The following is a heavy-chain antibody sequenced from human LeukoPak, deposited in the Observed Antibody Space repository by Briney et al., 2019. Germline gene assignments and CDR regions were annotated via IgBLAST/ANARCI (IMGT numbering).Heavy chain of an antibody. D-gene: IGHD4-17*01. CDR3: ASTTVTGNWFDP. CDR2: IYYSGST. CDR1: GGSISSSSYY. V-gene: IGHV4-39*01. J-gene: IGHJ5*02. Sequence: PSETLSLTCTVSGGSISSSSYYWGWIRQPPGKGLEWIGSIYYSGSTYYNPSLKSRVTISVDTSKNQFSLKLSSVTAADTAVYYCASTTVTGNWFDPWGQGTLVTVSS.